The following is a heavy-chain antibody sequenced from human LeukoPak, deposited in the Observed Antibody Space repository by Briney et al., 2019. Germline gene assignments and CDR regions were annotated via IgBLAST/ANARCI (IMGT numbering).Heavy chain of an antibody. J-gene: IGHJ4*02. CDR2: ISGSGGST. V-gene: IGHV3-23*01. Sequence: GGSLRLSCVASGFTFSSYAMSWVRQAPGKGLEWVSAISGSGGSTYYADSVKGRFTISRDNSKNTLYLQMNSLRAEDTAVYYCAKDSAQYCSSTSCSLADYFDYWGQGTLVTVSS. CDR3: AKDSAQYCSSTSCSLADYFDY. CDR1: GFTFSSYA. D-gene: IGHD2-2*01.